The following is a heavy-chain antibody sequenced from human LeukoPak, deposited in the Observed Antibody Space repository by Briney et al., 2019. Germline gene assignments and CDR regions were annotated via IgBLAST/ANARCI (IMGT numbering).Heavy chain of an antibody. D-gene: IGHD5-18*01. Sequence: ASVKVSCKASGYTFTSYDINWVRQATGQGLEWMGWMNPNSGNTRYAQKFQGRVTMTRNTSISTAYMELSSLRSEDTAVYYCARARGYSYGYGYWGQGTLVTVSS. V-gene: IGHV1-8*01. CDR1: GYTFTSYD. CDR3: ARARGYSYGYGY. J-gene: IGHJ4*02. CDR2: MNPNSGNT.